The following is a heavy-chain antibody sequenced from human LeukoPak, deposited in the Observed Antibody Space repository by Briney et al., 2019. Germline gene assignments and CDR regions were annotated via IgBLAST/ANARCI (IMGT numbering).Heavy chain of an antibody. Sequence: GGSLRLSCAASGFTFSSYAMSWVRQAPGKGLEWVSAISGSVGSTYYADSVKGRFTISRDNSKNTLYLQMNSLRAEDTAVYYCAKTIFGVVIRPPFEYWGQGTLVTVSS. V-gene: IGHV3-23*01. D-gene: IGHD3-3*01. CDR1: GFTFSSYA. J-gene: IGHJ4*02. CDR2: ISGSVGST. CDR3: AKTIFGVVIRPPFEY.